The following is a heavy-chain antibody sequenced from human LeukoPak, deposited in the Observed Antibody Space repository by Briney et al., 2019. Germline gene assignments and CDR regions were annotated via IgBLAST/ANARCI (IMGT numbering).Heavy chain of an antibody. Sequence: SETLSLTCTVSGGSISSSSYYWGWIRQSPGKGLEWIGSIYYSGSIYYNPSLKSRITISVDTSKNQFSLKLSSVSAADTAVYYCAREGGPYRPLDYSGQGTLVTVSS. CDR2: IYYSGSI. CDR1: GGSISSSSYY. CDR3: AREGGPYRPLDY. V-gene: IGHV4-39*02. J-gene: IGHJ4*02.